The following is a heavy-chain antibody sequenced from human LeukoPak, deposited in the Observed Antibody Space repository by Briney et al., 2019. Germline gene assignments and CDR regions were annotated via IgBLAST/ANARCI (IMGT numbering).Heavy chain of an antibody. CDR1: GYTFTGYY. CDR2: INPSGGST. D-gene: IGHD6-13*01. V-gene: IGHV1-46*01. CDR3: ARDQQQKAFDI. Sequence: ASVKVSCTASGYTFTGYYMHWVRQAPGQGLEWMGIINPSGGSTSYAQKFQGRVTMTRDMSTSTVYMELSSLRSEDTAVYYCARDQQQKAFDIWGQGTMVTVSS. J-gene: IGHJ3*02.